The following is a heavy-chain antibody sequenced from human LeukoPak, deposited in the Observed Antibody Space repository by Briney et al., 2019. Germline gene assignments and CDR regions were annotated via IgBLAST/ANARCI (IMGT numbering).Heavy chain of an antibody. Sequence: GGSLRLSCALSGLTVNHNYMSWVRQAPGKGLEWVSLIFPDGQTYYADFVQGRFSISRDMSRNILFLDMSSLRAEDTAVFFCARANPVDGDFDYWGQRTLVTVSS. J-gene: IGHJ4*02. CDR2: IFPDGQT. CDR3: ARANPVDGDFDY. D-gene: IGHD4-17*01. CDR1: GLTVNHNY. V-gene: IGHV3-53*01.